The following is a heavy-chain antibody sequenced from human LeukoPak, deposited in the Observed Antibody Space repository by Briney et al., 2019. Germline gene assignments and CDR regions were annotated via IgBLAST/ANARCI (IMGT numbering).Heavy chain of an antibody. CDR2: INHSGST. J-gene: IGHJ4*02. D-gene: IGHD6-13*01. Sequence: PSETLSLTCAVYGGSFSGYYWSWIRQPPGKGLEWIGEINHSGSTNYNPSLKSRVTISVDTSKNQFSLKLSSVTAADTAVYYCARAKAHYSSSWYVHLDRRTHLDYWGQGTLVTVSS. CDR1: GGSFSGYY. CDR3: ARAKAHYSSSWYVHLDRRTHLDY. V-gene: IGHV4-34*01.